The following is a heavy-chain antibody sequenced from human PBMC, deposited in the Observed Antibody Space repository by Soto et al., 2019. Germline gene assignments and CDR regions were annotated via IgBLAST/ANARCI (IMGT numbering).Heavy chain of an antibody. Sequence: QVTLKESGPALVKPTETLTLTCTVSGFSLNSTRMGVSWIRQPPGKALEWLAHIFSNAEKSYSTSLKSRLTISKDTSKSQVVLTMTNMDPVDTATSYCAPISGTSASYSSYGMDVWGRGTTVTVSS. CDR1: GFSLNSTRMG. D-gene: IGHD6-25*01. CDR2: IFSNAEK. V-gene: IGHV2-26*01. CDR3: APISGTSASYSSYGMDV. J-gene: IGHJ6*02.